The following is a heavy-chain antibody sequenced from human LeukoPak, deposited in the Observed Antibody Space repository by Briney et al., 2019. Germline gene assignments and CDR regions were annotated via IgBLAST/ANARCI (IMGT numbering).Heavy chain of an antibody. D-gene: IGHD4-23*01. CDR3: AGIDNGGRGDAFDI. CDR1: GGSTSSSNW. V-gene: IGHV4-4*02. CDR2: IYHSGST. Sequence: SETLSLTCAVSGGSTSSSNWWSWVRQPPGKGLEWIGEIYHSGSTNYTPSLKSRVTMSIDASKNQFSLKLSSVTAADTAVYYCAGIDNGGRGDAFDIWGQGTVITVSS. J-gene: IGHJ3*02.